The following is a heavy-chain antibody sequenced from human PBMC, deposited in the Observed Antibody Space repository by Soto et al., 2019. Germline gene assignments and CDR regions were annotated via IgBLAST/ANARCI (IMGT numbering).Heavy chain of an antibody. CDR1: AFTFRSYT. V-gene: IGHV3-30*04. J-gene: IGHJ4*02. Sequence: QVQLVESGGGVVQPGRSLRLSCAASAFTFRSYTMHWVRQAPGKGLEWVATISYDGSKTNYADSVRGRFTISRDNSKSILFLKRDSLRPEAPAVFSCGRDGDSSYFPPPYYFDPGGQGTLVPVSS. D-gene: IGHD7-27*01. CDR2: ISYDGSKT. CDR3: GRDGDSSYFPPPYYFDP.